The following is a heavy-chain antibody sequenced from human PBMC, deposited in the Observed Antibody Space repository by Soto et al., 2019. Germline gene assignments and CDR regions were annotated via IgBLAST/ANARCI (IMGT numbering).Heavy chain of an antibody. CDR1: GFTFSSYS. CDR2: ISSSSTYI. D-gene: IGHD6-19*01. J-gene: IGHJ4*02. CDR3: ARGPQLLFSSGWYLDS. V-gene: IGHV3-21*01. Sequence: GGSLRLSCAFSGFTFSSYSINWVRQAPGGKLEWVSSISSSSTYIYYADSVKGRFTISRDNAKNSLFLQMNSLRAEDTAVYYCARGPQLLFSSGWYLDSWGQGTLVTVSS.